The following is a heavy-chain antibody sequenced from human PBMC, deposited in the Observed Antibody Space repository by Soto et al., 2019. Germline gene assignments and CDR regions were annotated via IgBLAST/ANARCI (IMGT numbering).Heavy chain of an antibody. V-gene: IGHV4-31*03. CDR1: GGSISSGGYY. Sequence: QVQLQESGPGLVKPSQTLSLTCTVSGGSISSGGYYWSWIRQHPGKGLEWIGYIYYSGSTYYNPALKSRVTISVDTSKNQFSLKLSSVTAADTAVYYCARDRGETYYYGSGSPPYNWFDPWGQGTLVTVSS. CDR3: ARDRGETYYYGSGSPPYNWFDP. J-gene: IGHJ5*02. D-gene: IGHD3-10*01. CDR2: IYYSGST.